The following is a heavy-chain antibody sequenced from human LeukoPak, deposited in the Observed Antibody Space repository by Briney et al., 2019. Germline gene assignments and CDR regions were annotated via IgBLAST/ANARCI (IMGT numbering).Heavy chain of an antibody. J-gene: IGHJ4*02. V-gene: IGHV3-33*06. D-gene: IGHD6-13*01. CDR3: AKDRGIAAAGPNDY. Sequence: GRSLRLSCAASGFTFSSYGMHWVRQAPGKGLEWVAVIWYDGSNKYYADSVKGRFTISRDNSKNTLYLQMNSLRAEDTAVYYCAKDRGIAAAGPNDYWGQGTLVTVSS. CDR1: GFTFSSYG. CDR2: IWYDGSNK.